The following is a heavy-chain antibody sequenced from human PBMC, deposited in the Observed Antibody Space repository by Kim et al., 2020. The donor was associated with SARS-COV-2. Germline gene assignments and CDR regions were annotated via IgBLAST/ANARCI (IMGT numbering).Heavy chain of an antibody. D-gene: IGHD3-10*01. CDR2: IYHSGST. CDR1: GGSISSSNW. J-gene: IGHJ4*02. CDR3: ARGSLNDGSGSYPFDY. Sequence: LRETLSLTCAVSGGSISSSNWWSWVRQPPGKGLEWIGEIYHSGSTNYNPSLKSRVTISVDKSKNQFSLKLSSVTAADTAVYYCARGSLNDGSGSYPFDYWGQGTLGTVSS. V-gene: IGHV4-4*02.